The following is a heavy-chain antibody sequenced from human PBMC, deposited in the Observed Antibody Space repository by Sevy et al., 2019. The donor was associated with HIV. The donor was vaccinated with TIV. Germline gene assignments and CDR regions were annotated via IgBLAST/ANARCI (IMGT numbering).Heavy chain of an antibody. V-gene: IGHV3-7*01. CDR2: IKEDGSAE. J-gene: IGHJ4*02. D-gene: IGHD5-18*01. Sequence: GGSLRLSCAASGFTFSGYWMTWVRQAPGKGLEWVANIKEDGSAEYYVDSVKGRFTISRDNGKNSLFLQLNSLRVEDTAMYYCARDSPGYGAYDYFCQGTLVTVSS. CDR3: ARDSPGYGAYDY. CDR1: GFTFSGYW.